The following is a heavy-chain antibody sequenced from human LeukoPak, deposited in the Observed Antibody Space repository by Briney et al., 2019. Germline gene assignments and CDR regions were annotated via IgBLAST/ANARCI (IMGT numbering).Heavy chain of an antibody. V-gene: IGHV3-9*01. Sequence: GGSLRLSCAASGFTFDDYAMHWVRQAPGKGLEWVSGISWNSGSIGYADSVKGRFTISRDNAKNSLYLQMNSLRAEDTALYYCAKDIRAGYYDFWSGYYTGGSLDYWGQGTLVTVSS. D-gene: IGHD3-3*01. CDR1: GFTFDDYA. CDR3: AKDIRAGYYDFWSGYYTGGSLDY. CDR2: ISWNSGSI. J-gene: IGHJ4*02.